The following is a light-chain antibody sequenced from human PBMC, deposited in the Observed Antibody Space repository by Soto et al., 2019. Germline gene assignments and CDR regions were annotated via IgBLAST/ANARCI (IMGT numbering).Light chain of an antibody. Sequence: DIQMTQSPSSLSVSVGDRVTITCRASQSISTYLNWYQQRPGKAPKVLIYGASTLHRGVPSRFSGSGSETDFTLTITSLQPEDFATYYCQHSYSRTFGQGTKVDIK. J-gene: IGKJ1*01. CDR1: QSISTY. CDR2: GAS. CDR3: QHSYSRT. V-gene: IGKV1-39*01.